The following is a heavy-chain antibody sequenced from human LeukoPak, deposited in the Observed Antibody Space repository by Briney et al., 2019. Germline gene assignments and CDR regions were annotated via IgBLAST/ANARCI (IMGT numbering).Heavy chain of an antibody. CDR1: GFTFSSFS. CDR2: ISNSFNYI. J-gene: IGHJ3*02. V-gene: IGHV3-21*06. Sequence: GGSLRLSCAASGFTFSSFSMNWVRRAPGKGLEWVSSISNSFNYIYYADSVKGRFTISRDNAKNSLYLQMNSLRADDTAVYFCARGHSDLTTISNAFNIWGQGTLVTVSS. D-gene: IGHD4-11*01. CDR3: ARGHSDLTTISNAFNI.